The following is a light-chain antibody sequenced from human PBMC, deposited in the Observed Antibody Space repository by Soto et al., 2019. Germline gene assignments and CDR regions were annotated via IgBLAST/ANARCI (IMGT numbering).Light chain of an antibody. CDR2: GAS. V-gene: IGKV3-15*01. CDR3: QHYNNWPPCT. Sequence: DIVMTQSPATLSVSPGERATLSCRTSQSVSSNLAWYQQEPGQAPRLLIYGASTRATGIPARFSGSGSGTDFTLTISSLQSEDFAVYYCQHYNNWPPCTFGQGTKVEIK. J-gene: IGKJ1*01. CDR1: QSVSSN.